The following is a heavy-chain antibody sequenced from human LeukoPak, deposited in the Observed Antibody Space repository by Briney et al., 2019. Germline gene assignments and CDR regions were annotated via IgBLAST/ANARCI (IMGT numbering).Heavy chain of an antibody. CDR1: GFTFSSYG. V-gene: IGHV3-30*03. J-gene: IGHJ1*01. CDR2: ISYDGNIK. Sequence: GGSRRLSCAASGFTFSSYGMHWVRQAPGKGLEWVAVISYDGNIKYYADSVKGRFSISRDNSKNTLDLQMNSLRAEDTAVYYCATGLAIFGVVRQPAEYFQHWGQGTLVTVSS. D-gene: IGHD3-3*01. CDR3: ATGLAIFGVVRQPAEYFQH.